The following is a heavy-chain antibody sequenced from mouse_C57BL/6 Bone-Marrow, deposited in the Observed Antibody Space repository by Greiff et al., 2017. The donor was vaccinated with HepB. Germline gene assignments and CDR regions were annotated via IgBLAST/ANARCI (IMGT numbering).Heavy chain of an antibody. Sequence: VQLQQSGAELAKPGASVKLSCKASGYTFTSYWMHWVKQRPGQGLEWIGYIYPSSGYTKYNQKFKDKATLTADKSSSTAYMQLSSLTYEDSAVYYCVYYYGSSPFAYWGQGTLVTVSA. V-gene: IGHV1-7*01. CDR1: GYTFTSYW. CDR2: IYPSSGYT. J-gene: IGHJ3*01. CDR3: VYYYGSSPFAY. D-gene: IGHD1-1*01.